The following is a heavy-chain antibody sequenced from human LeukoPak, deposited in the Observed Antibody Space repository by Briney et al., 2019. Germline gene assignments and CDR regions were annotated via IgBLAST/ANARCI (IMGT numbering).Heavy chain of an antibody. D-gene: IGHD2-2*01. J-gene: IGHJ4*02. CDR2: ISGSGGST. V-gene: IGHV3-23*01. Sequence: GGSLRLSCAASGFTFSSYAVSWVRQAPGKGLEWVSAISGSGGSTYYADSVKGRFTISRDNSKNTLYLQMNSLRAEDTAVYYCAKSGRTSCSTSCYYFDYWGQGSLVTVSS. CDR3: AKSGRTSCSTSCYYFDY. CDR1: GFTFSSYA.